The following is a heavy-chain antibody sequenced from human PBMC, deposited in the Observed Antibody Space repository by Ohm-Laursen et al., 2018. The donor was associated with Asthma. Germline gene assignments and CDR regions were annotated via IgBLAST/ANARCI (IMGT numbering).Heavy chain of an antibody. CDR2: ISSSGSTI. V-gene: IGHV3-11*01. CDR3: ARDRYGEDAYYYGSGSYGMYGMDV. D-gene: IGHD3-10*01. J-gene: IGHJ6*02. Sequence: SLRLSCAASGFTFSDYYMSWIRQAPGKGLEWVSYISSSGSTIYYADSVKGRFTISRDNAKNSLYLQMNSLRAEDTAVYYCARDRYGEDAYYYGSGSYGMYGMDVWGQGTTVTVSS. CDR1: GFTFSDYY.